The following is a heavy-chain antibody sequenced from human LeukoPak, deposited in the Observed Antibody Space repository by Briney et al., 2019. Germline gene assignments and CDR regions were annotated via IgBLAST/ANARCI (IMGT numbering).Heavy chain of an antibody. Sequence: SETLSLTCTVSGGSITSYYWSWIRQPPGKTLEWIGYIYYSGSTNYNPSPKSRVTMSVDTSKKQFSLNLSSVTAADTAVYYCASHYLYGSSPVGYWGQGTLVTVSS. D-gene: IGHD3-22*01. J-gene: IGHJ4*02. CDR3: ASHYLYGSSPVGY. CDR1: GGSITSYY. CDR2: IYYSGST. V-gene: IGHV4-59*01.